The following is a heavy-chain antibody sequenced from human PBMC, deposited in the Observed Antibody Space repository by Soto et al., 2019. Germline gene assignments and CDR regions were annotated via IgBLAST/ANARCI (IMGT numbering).Heavy chain of an antibody. CDR3: ARERTGTTSMDV. V-gene: IGHV1-8*01. Sequence: QVQLVQSGAEVKKPGASVKVSCKASGYTFTSYDINWVRQATGQGLEWMGWMNPNSGNTGYAQKFQGGVTMTRNTSISTASMELSSLRSGDTAVYYCARERTGTTSMDVWGQGTTVTVSS. J-gene: IGHJ6*02. CDR1: GYTFTSYD. D-gene: IGHD1-1*01. CDR2: MNPNSGNT.